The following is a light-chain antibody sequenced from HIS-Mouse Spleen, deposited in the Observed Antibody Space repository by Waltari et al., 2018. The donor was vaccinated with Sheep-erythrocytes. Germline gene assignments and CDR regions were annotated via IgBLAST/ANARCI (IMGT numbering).Light chain of an antibody. J-gene: IGLJ1*01. CDR1: ISDVGGYNY. Sequence: QSALTQPRSVSGSPGQSVTISCTGTISDVGGYNYVSWYQPHPGKPPKLMIYDVSKRPSGVPDRFSGSKSGNTASLTISGLQAEDEADYYCCSYAGSYNHVFATGTKVTVL. CDR3: CSYAGSYNHV. V-gene: IGLV2-11*01. CDR2: DVS.